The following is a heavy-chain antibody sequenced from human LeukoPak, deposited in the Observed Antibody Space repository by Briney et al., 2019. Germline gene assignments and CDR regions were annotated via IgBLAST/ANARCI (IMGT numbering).Heavy chain of an antibody. CDR1: GGSFSSYY. J-gene: IGHJ5*02. CDR2: INHSGST. V-gene: IGHV4-34*01. Sequence: SVTLSLTCAVYGGSFSSYYWSWIRQPPGKGLEWIGEINHSGSTNYNPSLKSRVTISVDTSKNQFSLKLSSVTAADTAVYYCASRTLNSNSNWFDPWGQGTLVTVSS. CDR3: ASRTLNSNSNWFDP. D-gene: IGHD4-4*01.